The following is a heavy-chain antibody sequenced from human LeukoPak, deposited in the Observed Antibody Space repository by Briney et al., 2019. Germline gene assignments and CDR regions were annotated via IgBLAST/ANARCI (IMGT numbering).Heavy chain of an antibody. J-gene: IGHJ6*03. V-gene: IGHV4-61*02. CDR2: IYTSGTT. CDR1: GGSISSGSYY. D-gene: IGHD6-19*01. CDR3: ACSGLYISVNYYYYMDA. Sequence: PSETLSLTCTVSGGSISSGSYYWSWIRQPAGKGLEWIGRIYTSGTTNYNPSLKSRVTISVDTSKNQFSLKLSPVTAADTAVYCCACSGLYISVNYYYYMDAWGNGTTVTISS.